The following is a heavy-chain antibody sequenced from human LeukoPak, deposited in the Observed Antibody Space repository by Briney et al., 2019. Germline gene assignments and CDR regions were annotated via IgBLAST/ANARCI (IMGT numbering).Heavy chain of an antibody. Sequence: SGTLSLTCAVSGGSISNTDHWNWVRQPPGTGLVWIGEMYHDGYTNYNPSLKSRVTMSVDKSKNHFSLKLTSVTAADTAVYYCARSRGAVAGWSFDIWGQGTVVTVSS. V-gene: IGHV4-4*02. CDR3: ARSRGAVAGWSFDI. CDR2: MYHDGYT. D-gene: IGHD6-19*01. J-gene: IGHJ3*02. CDR1: GGSISNTDH.